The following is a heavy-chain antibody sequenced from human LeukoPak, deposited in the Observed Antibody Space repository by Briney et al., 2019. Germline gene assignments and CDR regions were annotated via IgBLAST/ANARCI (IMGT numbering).Heavy chain of an antibody. D-gene: IGHD3-10*01. CDR3: ARVENYGSGSSEYWFDP. CDR1: GGSISSYY. CDR2: ISYSGST. J-gene: IGHJ5*02. Sequence: SETLSLTCTVSGGSISSYYWSWIRQPPGKGLEWIGYISYSGSTNFNPSLKSRVTISVDTSKNQFSLHLTSVTAADTAVYYRARVENYGSGSSEYWFDPWGQGTLVTVSS. V-gene: IGHV4-59*01.